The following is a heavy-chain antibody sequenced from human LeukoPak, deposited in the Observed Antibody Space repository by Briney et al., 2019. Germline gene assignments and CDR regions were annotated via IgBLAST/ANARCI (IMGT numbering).Heavy chain of an antibody. CDR1: GYTFTSHG. Sequence: ASVNVSCKASGYTFTSHGITWVRQAPGQGLEWMGWISAYNGNTNYAQKLQGRVTMTTDTSTSTAYMELRSLRSDDTAVYYCARDKGWLVRGDYFDYWGQGTLVTVSS. J-gene: IGHJ4*02. D-gene: IGHD6-19*01. V-gene: IGHV1-18*04. CDR2: ISAYNGNT. CDR3: ARDKGWLVRGDYFDY.